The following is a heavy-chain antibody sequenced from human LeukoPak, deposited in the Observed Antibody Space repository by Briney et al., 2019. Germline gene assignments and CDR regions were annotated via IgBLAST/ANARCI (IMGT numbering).Heavy chain of an antibody. V-gene: IGHV4-39*07. CDR2: IYYSGST. D-gene: IGHD7-27*01. J-gene: IGHJ3*02. CDR3: ARALAWGYFDI. CDR1: GGSITSSSYY. Sequence: PSETLSLTCTVSGGSITSSSYYWGWIRQPPGNGLEWIGSIYYSGSTYYNPSLKSRVTISVDTSKNQFSLKLSSMTAADTAVYYCARALAWGYFDIWGQGTMVTVSS.